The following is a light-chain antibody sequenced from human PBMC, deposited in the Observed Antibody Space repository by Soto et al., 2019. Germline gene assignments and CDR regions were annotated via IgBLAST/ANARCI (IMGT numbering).Light chain of an antibody. CDR3: QQYNNWPLT. CDR1: QSVSSN. CDR2: GAS. V-gene: IGKV3-15*01. J-gene: IGKJ4*01. Sequence: EIVMTQSPATLSVSPGERATLSCRASQSVSSNLAWFQQKSGQPPRLLFHGASTRATNIPARFSASGSGTDFTLTISSLQSEDFAFYYCQQYNNWPLTFGEGPRWSSN.